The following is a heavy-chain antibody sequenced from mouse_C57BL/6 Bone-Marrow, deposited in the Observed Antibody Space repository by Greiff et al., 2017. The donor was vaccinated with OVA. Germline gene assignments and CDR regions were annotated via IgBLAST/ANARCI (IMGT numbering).Heavy chain of an antibody. CDR1: GFTFNTYA. CDR2: IRSKSSNYAT. CDR3: VRPIYYDSYWYFDV. Sequence: EVQLVESGGGLVQPKGSLKLSCAASGFTFNTYAMHWVRQAPGKGLEWVARIRSKSSNYATYYADSVKDRFTISRDDSQSMLYLQMNNLKTEDTAMYYCVRPIYYDSYWYFDVWGTGTTVTVSS. J-gene: IGHJ1*03. D-gene: IGHD2-4*01. V-gene: IGHV10-3*01.